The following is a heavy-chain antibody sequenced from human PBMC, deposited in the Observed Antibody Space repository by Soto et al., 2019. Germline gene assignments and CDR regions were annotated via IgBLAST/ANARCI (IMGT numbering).Heavy chain of an antibody. CDR1: GYTLTELS. CDR3: ATDQLSRQWHDYYGMDV. D-gene: IGHD6-19*01. V-gene: IGHV1-24*01. CDR2: FDPEDGET. J-gene: IGHJ6*02. Sequence: ASVKVSCKVSGYTLTELSMHWVRQAPGKGLEWMGGFDPEDGETIYAQKFQGRVTMTEDTSTDTAYMELSSLRSEDTAVYYCATDQLSRQWHDYYGMDVWGQGTTVTVSS.